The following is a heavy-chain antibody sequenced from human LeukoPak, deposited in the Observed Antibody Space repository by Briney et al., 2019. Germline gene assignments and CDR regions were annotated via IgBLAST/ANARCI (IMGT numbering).Heavy chain of an antibody. Sequence: SETLSLTCTVSGGSISSYYWSWIRQRPGKGLEWIGYIYYSGSTNYNPSLKSRVTISVDTSKNQFSLKLSSVTAADTAVYYCARVGRGGYWFDPWGQGTLVTVSS. CDR1: GGSISSYY. CDR3: ARVGRGGYWFDP. V-gene: IGHV4-59*01. J-gene: IGHJ5*02. D-gene: IGHD3-16*01. CDR2: IYYSGST.